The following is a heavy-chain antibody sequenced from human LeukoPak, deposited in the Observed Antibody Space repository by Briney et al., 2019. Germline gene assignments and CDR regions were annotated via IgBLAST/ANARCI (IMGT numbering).Heavy chain of an antibody. V-gene: IGHV3-23*01. J-gene: IGHJ4*02. D-gene: IGHD6-19*01. CDR1: GYIFSSYA. CDR2: ISGSGGST. Sequence: PGGSLTLSCAPSGYIFSSYAMSWVRQAPEKGLEWVSAISGSGGSTYCADSVEGRFTISRDNTKNTLYLQMNSLRAEDTAVYYCAKDSAYDPVAGTGGVFDSWGQGTLVTVSS. CDR3: AKDSAYDPVAGTGGVFDS.